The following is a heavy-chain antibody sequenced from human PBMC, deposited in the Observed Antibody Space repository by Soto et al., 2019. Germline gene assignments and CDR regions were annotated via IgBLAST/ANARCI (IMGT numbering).Heavy chain of an antibody. J-gene: IGHJ5*02. CDR1: GFTFSSYA. CDR3: AKGGLYDYGWGSYRPRSNWFDP. CDR2: ISGSGGST. Sequence: GGSLRLSCAASGFTFSSYAMSWVRQAPGKGLEWVSAISGSGGSTYYADSVKGRFTISRDNSKNTLYLQMNSLRAEDTAVYYCAKGGLYDYGWGSYRPRSNWFDPWGQGTLVTVSS. D-gene: IGHD3-16*02. V-gene: IGHV3-23*01.